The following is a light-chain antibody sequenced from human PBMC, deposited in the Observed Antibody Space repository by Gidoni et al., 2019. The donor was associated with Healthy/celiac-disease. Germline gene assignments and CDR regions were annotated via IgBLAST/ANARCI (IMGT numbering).Light chain of an antibody. CDR1: QSISSY. V-gene: IGKV1-39*01. Sequence: DIHMTQSPSSLSASVGDRVTITCRASQSISSYLNWYQQKPGKDTKLLIYAASSLQSGVPSRFSGSGSGTDFTLTISSMQPEDFATYYCQQSYSTPFAFGPGTKVDIK. J-gene: IGKJ3*01. CDR2: AAS. CDR3: QQSYSTPFA.